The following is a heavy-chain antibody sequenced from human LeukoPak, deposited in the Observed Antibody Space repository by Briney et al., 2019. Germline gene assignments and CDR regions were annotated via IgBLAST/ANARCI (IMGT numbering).Heavy chain of an antibody. Sequence: GGSLRLSCAASGFTFGSYAMGWVRQAPGKGLEWVSAISGSGGSTYYADSVKGRFTISRDNSKNTLYLQMNSLRAEDTAVYYCAKADYSTTYFDYWGQGTLVTVSS. CDR2: ISGSGGST. J-gene: IGHJ4*02. V-gene: IGHV3-23*01. CDR3: AKADYSTTYFDY. D-gene: IGHD4-11*01. CDR1: GFTFGSYA.